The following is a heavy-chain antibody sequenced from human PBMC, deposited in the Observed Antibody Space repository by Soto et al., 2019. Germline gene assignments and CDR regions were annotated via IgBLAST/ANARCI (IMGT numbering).Heavy chain of an antibody. D-gene: IGHD3-3*01. CDR1: GFTFSGYW. J-gene: IGHJ4*02. CDR3: ARVRFLEWPDRPFDL. V-gene: IGHV3-7*01. CDR2: IKQDGSEK. Sequence: EVQLVESGGGLVQPGGSLRLSCAASGFTFSGYWMTWVRQAPGKGLEWVSNIKQDGSEKYYVDSVKGRFTISRDNAKNSLYLQMNSLRAEDTAIYYCARVRFLEWPDRPFDLWGQGTLVTVSS.